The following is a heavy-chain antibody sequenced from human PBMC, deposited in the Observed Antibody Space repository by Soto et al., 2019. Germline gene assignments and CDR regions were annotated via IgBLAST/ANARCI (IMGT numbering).Heavy chain of an antibody. D-gene: IGHD6-19*01. J-gene: IGHJ4*02. CDR3: LRVDISGWYWDY. CDR2: INPSSSYA. CDR1: GFTFSAYA. Sequence: PGGSLRLSCAASGFTFSAYAMSWVRQAPGKGLEWVSAINPSSSYAFYADSVKGRFTISRDNSRNTLDLQLNSLVVDDTAVYYCLRVDISGWYWDYWSQGPLVTVSS. V-gene: IGHV3-23*01.